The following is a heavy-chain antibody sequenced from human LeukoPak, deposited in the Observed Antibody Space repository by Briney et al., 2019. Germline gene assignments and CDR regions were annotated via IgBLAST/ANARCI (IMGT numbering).Heavy chain of an antibody. CDR1: GYSISSGYY. CDR2: IFHSGST. CDR3: ARATPHGKQFKTTRRYYMDV. D-gene: IGHD1-14*01. V-gene: IGHV4-38-2*02. J-gene: IGHJ6*03. Sequence: PSETLSLTCSVSGYSISSGYYWGWIRQPPGKGLEWIGSIFHSGSTYYNPSLKSRVTISVDTSKYQFSLKLTSVTAADTAVYYCARATPHGKQFKTTRRYYMDVWGKGTTVTVSS.